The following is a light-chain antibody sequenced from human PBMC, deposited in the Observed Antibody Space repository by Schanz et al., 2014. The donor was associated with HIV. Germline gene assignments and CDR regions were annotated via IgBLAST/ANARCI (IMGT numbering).Light chain of an antibody. CDR2: DVS. CDR3: GSCSPTNTCT. J-gene: IGLJ3*02. Sequence: QSALTQPPSASGSPGQSVTISCTGTSSDVGGYNYVSWYQQHPGKAPQLIIYDVSHRPSGVSDRFSGSKSGNTASLTISGLQAEDEADYYCGSCSPTNTCTFGGGTKLTVL. CDR1: SSDVGGYNY. V-gene: IGLV2-8*01.